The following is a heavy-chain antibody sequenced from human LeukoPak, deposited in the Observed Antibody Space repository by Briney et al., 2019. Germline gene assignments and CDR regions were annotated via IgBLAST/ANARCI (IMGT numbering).Heavy chain of an antibody. J-gene: IGHJ4*02. V-gene: IGHV3-43*01. Sequence: GGSLRLSCAASGFTVDDYTMHWVRQAPGKGLEWVSLISWDGDSTSYAASMKVRFTIYRDNSKSSLYLKMNSLRAEETAVYYCARGVAMARDFDYWGQGTLVTVSS. CDR3: ARGVAMARDFDY. CDR1: GFTVDDYT. CDR2: ISWDGDST. D-gene: IGHD5-18*01.